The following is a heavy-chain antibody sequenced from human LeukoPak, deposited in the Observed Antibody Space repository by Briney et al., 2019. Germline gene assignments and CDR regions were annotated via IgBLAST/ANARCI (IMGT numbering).Heavy chain of an antibody. D-gene: IGHD2/OR15-2a*01. Sequence: ASVKVSCKASGGTFSSYAISWVRQAPGQGLEWMGGIIPIFGTANYAQKLQGRVTMTTDTSTSTAYMELRSLRSDDTAVYYCARAHKFLVNYFDYWGQGTLVTISS. CDR1: GGTFSSYA. J-gene: IGHJ4*02. CDR2: IIPIFGTA. V-gene: IGHV1-69*05. CDR3: ARAHKFLVNYFDY.